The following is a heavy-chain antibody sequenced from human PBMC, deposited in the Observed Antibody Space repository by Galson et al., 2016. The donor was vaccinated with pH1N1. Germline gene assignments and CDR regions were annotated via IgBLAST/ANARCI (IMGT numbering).Heavy chain of an antibody. Sequence: PALVKPTQTLTLTCTFSGFSLSTSGMCVSWIRQPPGKALEWLALIDWDDDKRCRPSLKSRLTITKDTSKNQVVLTMTNMDPVDTATYYCARFLYGDYSNHFDPWGQGTLVTVSS. CDR3: ARFLYGDYSNHFDP. D-gene: IGHD4-17*01. CDR2: IDWDDDK. CDR1: GFSLSTSGMC. V-gene: IGHV2-5*08. J-gene: IGHJ5*02.